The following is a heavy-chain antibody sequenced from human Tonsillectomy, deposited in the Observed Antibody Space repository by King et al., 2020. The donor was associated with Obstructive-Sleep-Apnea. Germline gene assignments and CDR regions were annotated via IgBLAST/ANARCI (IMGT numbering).Heavy chain of an antibody. CDR2: ISYDGSNK. Sequence: VQLVESGGGVVQPGRSLRLSCAASGFTFSSYGMHWVRQAPGKGLEWVAAISYDGSNKYYADSVKGRFTISRDNSKNTLFLQMNSLRAEDTAVYYCALPAASGTFFYKEYFQHWGQGTLVTVSS. D-gene: IGHD6-13*01. V-gene: IGHV3-30*03. CDR3: ALPAASGTFFYKEYFQH. CDR1: GFTFSSYG. J-gene: IGHJ1*01.